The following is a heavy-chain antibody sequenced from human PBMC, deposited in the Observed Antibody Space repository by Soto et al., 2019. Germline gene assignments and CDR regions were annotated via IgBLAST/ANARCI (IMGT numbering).Heavy chain of an antibody. D-gene: IGHD3-16*01. V-gene: IGHV3-11*01. CDR2: ISSSGTPR. Sequence: GGSLRLSCAASGFTFSDHYIRFIRRAPGKGLESFSYISSSGTPRYYADSVKGRFIISRDNAKNSLYLQMNSLRAEDTAVYFCATSYIALFWFFGLWGRGSLVTISS. CDR1: GFTFSDHY. J-gene: IGHJ2*01. CDR3: ATSYIALFWFFGL.